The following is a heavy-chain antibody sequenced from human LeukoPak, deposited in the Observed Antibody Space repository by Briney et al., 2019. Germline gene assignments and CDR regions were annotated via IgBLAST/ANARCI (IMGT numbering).Heavy chain of an antibody. D-gene: IGHD3-10*01. Sequence: GGSLRLSCAASGFTFSSYGMHWVRQAPGKGLEWVSFIGSDGSEKHYADSVKGRFTISRDNSKNTLYLQMNSLRAEDTAVYYCAIPYYYGSGSYYYWGQGTLVTVSS. CDR3: AIPYYYGSGSYYY. V-gene: IGHV3-30*02. CDR2: IGSDGSEK. J-gene: IGHJ4*02. CDR1: GFTFSSYG.